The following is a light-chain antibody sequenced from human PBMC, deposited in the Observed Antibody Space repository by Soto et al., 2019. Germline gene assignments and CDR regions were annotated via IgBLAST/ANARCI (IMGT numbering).Light chain of an antibody. Sequence: EIVMTKSPATLSVSPGERASLSCRARESVSSNLAWYQQIPGQAPRLLIYGASTRATGIPARISGSGSGTEITLTISSLQSEDFAVYYCQQYNKLRTFGPGTKVEVK. CDR1: ESVSSN. J-gene: IGKJ1*01. V-gene: IGKV3-15*01. CDR3: QQYNKLRT. CDR2: GAS.